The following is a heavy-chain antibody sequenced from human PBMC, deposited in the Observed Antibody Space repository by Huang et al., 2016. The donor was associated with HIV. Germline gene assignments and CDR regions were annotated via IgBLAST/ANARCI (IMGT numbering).Heavy chain of an antibody. D-gene: IGHD6-13*01. CDR1: GYTFIGYG. CDR2: VSGYKVNT. Sequence: QGQLVQSGGEVKKPGASVRVCCKASGYTFIGYGIQGVRQAPGHGLEWVGWVSGYKVNTIDAQKVQGRITMTRDTTTSTAYMELRSLGSDYTAVFYGARAEYIGAASTGDDALDMWGQGTLVTVS. CDR3: ARAEYIGAASTGDDALDM. J-gene: IGHJ3*02. V-gene: IGHV1-18*04.